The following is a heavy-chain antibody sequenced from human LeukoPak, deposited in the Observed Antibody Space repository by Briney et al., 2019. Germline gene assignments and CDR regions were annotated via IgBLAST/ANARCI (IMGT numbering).Heavy chain of an antibody. D-gene: IGHD5-12*01. CDR1: GFTFSTYN. V-gene: IGHV3-21*01. CDR3: ARDLVAASNLPFDS. Sequence: GGSLRLSCAASGFTFSTYNMNWVRQAPGKGLQWVASISSSSRYIYYADSVKGRFTISRDNAKNSLHLQMNSLRVEDTALYYCARDLVAASNLPFDSWGQGTLVTVSS. CDR2: ISSSSRYI. J-gene: IGHJ4*02.